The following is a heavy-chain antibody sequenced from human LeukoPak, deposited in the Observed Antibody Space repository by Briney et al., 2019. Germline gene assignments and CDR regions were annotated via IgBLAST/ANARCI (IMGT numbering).Heavy chain of an antibody. CDR2: IHPGGSYT. CDR3: CSGYDYGGDYYYYGMDV. J-gene: IGHJ6*02. CDR1: GSIFTNYW. V-gene: IGHV5-51*01. Sequence: GAPLQISGDGSGSIFTNYWIGLGRPLPGEGLGLGGIIHPGGSYTRYSPSLQGKVTISADKSISTAYLQWSSVEASDTAMYYCCSGYDYGGDYYYYGMDVWGQGTTVTVSS. D-gene: IGHD5-12*01.